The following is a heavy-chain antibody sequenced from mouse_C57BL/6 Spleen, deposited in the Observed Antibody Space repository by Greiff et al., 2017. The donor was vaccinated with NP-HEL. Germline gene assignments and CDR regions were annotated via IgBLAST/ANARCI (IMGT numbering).Heavy chain of an antibody. CDR2: ISSGGDYI. CDR1: GFTFSSYA. V-gene: IGHV5-9-1*02. J-gene: IGHJ4*01. CDR3: TKSYYGRGSYYAMDY. Sequence: EVKVEESGEGLVKPGGSLKLSCAASGFTFSSYAMSWVRQTPEKRLEWVAYISSGGDYIYYADTVKGRFTISRDNARNTLYLQMSSLKSEDTAMYYCTKSYYGRGSYYAMDYWGQGTSVTVSS. D-gene: IGHD2-1*01.